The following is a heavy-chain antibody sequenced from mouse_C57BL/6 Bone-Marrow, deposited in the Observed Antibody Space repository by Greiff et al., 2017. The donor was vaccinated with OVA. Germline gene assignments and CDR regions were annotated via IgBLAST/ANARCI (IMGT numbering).Heavy chain of an antibody. CDR2: IYPGDGDT. V-gene: IGHV1-82*01. CDR3: ARGRTTVVAHFDY. Sequence: QVQLKESGPELVKPGASVKLSCKASGYAFSSSWMNWVKQRPGKGLEWIGRIYPGDGDTNYNGKFKGKATLTADKSSSTAYMQLSSLTSEDSAVYFCARGRTTVVAHFDYGGQGTTLTVSS. CDR1: GYAFSSSW. D-gene: IGHD1-1*01. J-gene: IGHJ2*01.